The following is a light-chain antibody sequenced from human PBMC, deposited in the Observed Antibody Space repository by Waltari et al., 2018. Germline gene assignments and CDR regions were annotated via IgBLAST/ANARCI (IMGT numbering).Light chain of an antibody. V-gene: IGLV2-23*03. J-gene: IGLJ2*01. CDR3: CSYRGNSTFV. CDR2: EGV. CDR1: TNNIGTTNL. Sequence: QPALNQPASVSGSPGQSITISCAGATNNIGTTNLVSWYQQHPDKAPKLIIFEGVKRPSGVSNRFSGSKSGNTASLTISGLQTEDEADYYCCSYRGNSTFVFGGGTKLTVL.